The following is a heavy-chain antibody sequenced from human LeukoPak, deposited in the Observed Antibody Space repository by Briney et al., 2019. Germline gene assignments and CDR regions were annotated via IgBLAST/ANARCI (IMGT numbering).Heavy chain of an antibody. Sequence: GGSLRLSCAASGFTFSSYGMHWVRQAPGKGLEWVAVIWYDGSNKYYADSVKGRFTISRDNSKNTLYLQMNSLRAEDTAVYYCAREQGSPSYYYYYGMDVWGQGTTVTVSS. J-gene: IGHJ6*02. V-gene: IGHV3-33*01. CDR1: GFTFSSYG. CDR2: IWYDGSNK. CDR3: AREQGSPSYYYYYGMDV. D-gene: IGHD6-6*01.